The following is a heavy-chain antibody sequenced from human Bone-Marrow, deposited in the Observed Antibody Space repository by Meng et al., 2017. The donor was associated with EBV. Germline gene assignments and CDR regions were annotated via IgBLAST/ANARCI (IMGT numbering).Heavy chain of an antibody. CDR2: IIPVLVAT. J-gene: IGHJ4*02. Sequence: QVQLQQSVAGAKNLRSWVRGSCKASGGTLNNFAINWVRQAPGEGLEWMGGIIPVLVATNYADNFQGRMKIIADESTNTAYMELSKLTPADTALYYCARDNGDTMTNPYFDYWGQGTLVTVSS. D-gene: IGHD2-21*01. V-gene: IGHV1-69*01. CDR3: ARDNGDTMTNPYFDY. CDR1: GGTLNNFA.